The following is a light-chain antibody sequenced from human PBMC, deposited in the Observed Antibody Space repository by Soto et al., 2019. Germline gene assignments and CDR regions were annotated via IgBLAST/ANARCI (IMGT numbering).Light chain of an antibody. J-gene: IGKJ2*01. Sequence: EIVLTQSPGTLSLSPGERATLSCRASQSVSSSYLAWYQQKPGQAPRLLIYGASSRATGIPDRFSGSVSGTDFTLTISRLEPEDCAVYYCHQYGSSPYTFGQGTKLEIK. CDR1: QSVSSSY. CDR2: GAS. V-gene: IGKV3-20*01. CDR3: HQYGSSPYT.